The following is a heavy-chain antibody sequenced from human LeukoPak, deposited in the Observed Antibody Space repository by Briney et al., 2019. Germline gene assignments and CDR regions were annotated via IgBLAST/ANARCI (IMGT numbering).Heavy chain of an antibody. Sequence: ASVKVSCKASGYSFTDYYMHWVRQAARQRLEWMGWINPKSGGTNYAQNFQGRVTMTRDTSISTGYMELSGLRSDDRAVYYCVRDAIAAAGTGGWGQGTLVTVSS. D-gene: IGHD6-13*01. V-gene: IGHV1-2*02. CDR1: GYSFTDYY. J-gene: IGHJ4*02. CDR3: VRDAIAAAGTGG. CDR2: INPKSGGT.